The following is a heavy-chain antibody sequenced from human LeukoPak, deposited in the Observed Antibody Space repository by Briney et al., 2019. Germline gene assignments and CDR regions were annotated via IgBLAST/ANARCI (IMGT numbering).Heavy chain of an antibody. D-gene: IGHD3-10*01. CDR2: IYYSGST. Sequence: SETLSLTCTVSGGSISSSSYYWGWLRQPPGKGLEWIGSIYYSGSTYYNPSLKSRVTISVDTSKNLFSLKLSSVTAADTAVYYCARDRMVRGVTFDYWGQGTLVTVSS. CDR1: GGSISSSSYY. CDR3: ARDRMVRGVTFDY. V-gene: IGHV4-39*07. J-gene: IGHJ4*02.